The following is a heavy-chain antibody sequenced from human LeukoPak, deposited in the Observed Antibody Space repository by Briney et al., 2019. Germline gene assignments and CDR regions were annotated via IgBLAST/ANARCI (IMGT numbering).Heavy chain of an antibody. D-gene: IGHD5-18*01. CDR3: ARAGGYNFRASGPETIDY. J-gene: IGHJ4*02. CDR1: GVSFGGYY. V-gene: IGHV4-34*01. Sequence: SETLSLTCTVYGVSFGGYYWGWIRQPPGKGLEWIGEINQSGRTNFNPSLESRVTISMDTSGNQFSLKLNSVTAADSAVYYCARAGGYNFRASGPETIDYWGQGTLVTVSS. CDR2: INQSGRT.